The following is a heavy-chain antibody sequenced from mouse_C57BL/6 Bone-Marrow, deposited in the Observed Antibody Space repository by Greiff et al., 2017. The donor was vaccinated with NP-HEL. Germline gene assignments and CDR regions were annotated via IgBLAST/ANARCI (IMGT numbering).Heavy chain of an antibody. CDR2: IYPGSGST. Sequence: QVQLQQPGAELVKPGASVKMSCKASGYTFTSYWITWVKQRPGQGLEWIGDIYPGSGSTNYNEKFKSKATLTVDQSSSTAYMQLSSLTSEDSAVYYCARDDYAAYWGQGTTLTVSS. J-gene: IGHJ2*01. V-gene: IGHV1-55*01. CDR3: ARDDYAAY. D-gene: IGHD2-4*01. CDR1: GYTFTSYW.